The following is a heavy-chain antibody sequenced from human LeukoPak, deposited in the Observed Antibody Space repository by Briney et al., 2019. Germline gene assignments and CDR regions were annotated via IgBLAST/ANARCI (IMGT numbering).Heavy chain of an antibody. Sequence: GGSLRLSCAASGFTFSSYDMHWVRQATGKGLEWVSAIGTAGDTYYPGSVKGRFTISRENAKNSLYLQMNSLRAGDTAVYYCARGGYCSSTSCFNYYYYGMDVWGEGTTVTVFS. J-gene: IGHJ6*04. CDR3: ARGGYCSSTSCFNYYYYGMDV. V-gene: IGHV3-13*01. CDR1: GFTFSSYD. CDR2: IGTAGDT. D-gene: IGHD2-2*01.